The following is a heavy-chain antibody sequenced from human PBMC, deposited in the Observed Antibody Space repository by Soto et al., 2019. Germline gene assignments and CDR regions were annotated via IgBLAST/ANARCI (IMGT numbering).Heavy chain of an antibody. CDR1: GYTFTGYY. J-gene: IGHJ6*02. D-gene: IGHD6-19*01. V-gene: IGHV1-2*04. Sequence: ASVKVSCKASGYTFTGYYMHWVRQAPGQGLEWMGWINPNSGGTNYAQKFQGWVTMTRDTSISTAYMEMSRLRSDDTAVYYCARDRSRIAVAGYYYYYGMDVWGQGTTVTVSS. CDR2: INPNSGGT. CDR3: ARDRSRIAVAGYYYYYGMDV.